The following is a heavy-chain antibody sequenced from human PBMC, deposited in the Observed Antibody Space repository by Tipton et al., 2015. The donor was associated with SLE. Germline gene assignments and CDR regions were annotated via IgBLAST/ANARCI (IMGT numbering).Heavy chain of an antibody. V-gene: IGHV4-4*08. D-gene: IGHD5-12*01. CDR1: GGSISSYY. Sequence: TLSLTCTVSGGSISSYYWSWIRQPPGKGLEWIGYIYTSGSTNYNPSLKSRVTISVDTSKNQFSLKLSSVTAADTAVYYCVRDVDIVATMGHSRAFDIWGQGTMVTVSS. J-gene: IGHJ3*02. CDR3: VRDVDIVATMGHSRAFDI. CDR2: IYTSGST.